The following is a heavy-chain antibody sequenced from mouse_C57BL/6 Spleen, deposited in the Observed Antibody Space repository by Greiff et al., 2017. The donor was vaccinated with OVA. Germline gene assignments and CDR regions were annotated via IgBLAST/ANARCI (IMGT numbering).Heavy chain of an antibody. CDR2: ISSGSSTI. Sequence: EVKLVESGGGLVKPGGSLKLSCAASGFTFSDYGMHWVRQAPEKGLEWVAYISSGSSTIYYADTVKGRFTISRDNAKNTLFLQMTSLRSEDTAMYYCARKLGLGGEDAMDYWGQGTSVTVSS. CDR3: ARKLGLGGEDAMDY. V-gene: IGHV5-17*01. CDR1: GFTFSDYG. J-gene: IGHJ4*01. D-gene: IGHD4-1*01.